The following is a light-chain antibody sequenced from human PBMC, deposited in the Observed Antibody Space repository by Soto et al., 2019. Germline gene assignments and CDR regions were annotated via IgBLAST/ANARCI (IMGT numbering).Light chain of an antibody. Sequence: ENVLTQSPGTLSLSPGERATLSCRACQSVSSSYLAWYQQKPGQAPRLLIYGASSRATGIPDRFSGSGSGTDFTLTISRLEPEDFAVYYCQQYGSSFTFGQGTRLEIK. CDR2: GAS. V-gene: IGKV3-20*01. CDR1: QSVSSSY. J-gene: IGKJ5*01. CDR3: QQYGSSFT.